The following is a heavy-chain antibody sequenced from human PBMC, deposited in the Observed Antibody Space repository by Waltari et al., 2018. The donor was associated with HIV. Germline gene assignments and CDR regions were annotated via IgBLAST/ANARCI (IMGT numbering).Heavy chain of an antibody. CDR3: AREQYCSSTSCYYYGMDV. V-gene: IGHV3-48*02. Sequence: EVQLVESGGGLVQPGGSLRLSCAASGFTFSSYSMNWVRQAPGKGLEWVSYISSSSSTIYCADSVKGRFTISRDNAKNSLYLQMNSLRDEDTAVYYCAREQYCSSTSCYYYGMDVWGQGTTVTVSS. CDR1: GFTFSSYS. J-gene: IGHJ6*02. CDR2: ISSSSSTI. D-gene: IGHD2-2*01.